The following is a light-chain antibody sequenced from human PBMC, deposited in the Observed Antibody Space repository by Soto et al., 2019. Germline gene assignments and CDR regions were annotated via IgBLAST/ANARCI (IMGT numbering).Light chain of an antibody. J-gene: IGLJ2*01. CDR1: SSDIGNNNY. V-gene: IGLV2-14*01. CDR2: EVR. Sequence: QSALTQPASVSGSPGQSITISCTGTSSDIGNNNYVSWYQHHPGKAPKLMIYEVRNRPSGVSDRFSGTKSGNTVSLIISGLQAGDQAEYYCKSYTHTDTRVFGGGTKLTVI. CDR3: KSYTHTDTRV.